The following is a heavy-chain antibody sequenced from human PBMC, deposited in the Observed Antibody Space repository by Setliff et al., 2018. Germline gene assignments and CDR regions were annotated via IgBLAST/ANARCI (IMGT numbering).Heavy chain of an antibody. CDR2: IIPIFGTA. D-gene: IGHD3-3*01. Sequence: GASVKVSCKASGGTFSSYAINWVRQAPGQGLEWMGGIIPIFGTANYAQEVQGRVTITADKSTSTGYMELSRLRSEDTAVYYCAREGYDFWSGYYTDFYYYYMDVWGKGTTVTVSS. CDR3: AREGYDFWSGYYTDFYYYYMDV. J-gene: IGHJ6*03. CDR1: GGTFSSYA. V-gene: IGHV1-69*06.